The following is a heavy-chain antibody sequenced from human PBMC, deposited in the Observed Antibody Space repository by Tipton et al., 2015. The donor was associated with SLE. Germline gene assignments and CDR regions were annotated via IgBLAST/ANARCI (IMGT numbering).Heavy chain of an antibody. Sequence: TLSLTCSVYGGSFNDYYATWIRQPPGKGLEWIGDFSQRGITNYNPSLKSRVTISVDTSKNEVYLDMGSVTAADTAMYYCSRKSSTADIWGRGTLVTVS. CDR3: SRKSSTADI. D-gene: IGHD2-15*01. V-gene: IGHV4-34*01. CDR1: GGSFNDYY. CDR2: FSQRGIT. J-gene: IGHJ2*01.